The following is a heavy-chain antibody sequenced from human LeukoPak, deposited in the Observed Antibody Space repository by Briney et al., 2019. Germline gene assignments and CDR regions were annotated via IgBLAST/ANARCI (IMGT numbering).Heavy chain of an antibody. CDR2: ISWNSGSI. Sequence: PGGSLRLSCAASGFTFDDYAMHWVRQAPGKGLEWVSGISWNSGSIGYADSVKGRFTISRDNAKNSLYLQMNSLRAEDTALYYCAKDGAATYYYGIDVWGQGTTVTVSS. J-gene: IGHJ6*02. CDR1: GFTFDDYA. CDR3: AKDGAATYYYGIDV. V-gene: IGHV3-9*01. D-gene: IGHD2-15*01.